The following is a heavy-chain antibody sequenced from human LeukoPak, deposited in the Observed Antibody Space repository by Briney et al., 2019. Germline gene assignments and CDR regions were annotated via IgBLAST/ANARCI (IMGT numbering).Heavy chain of an antibody. CDR3: ARESTVATITHDAFDI. CDR2: INPNSGGT. CDR1: GYTFTGYY. D-gene: IGHD5-12*01. V-gene: IGHV1-2*02. J-gene: IGHJ3*02. Sequence: ASVKVSCKASGYTFTGYYMHWVRQAPGQGLEWMGWINPNSGGTNYAQKFQGRVTMARDTSISTAYMELSRLRYDDTAVYYCARESTVATITHDAFDIWGQGTMVTVSS.